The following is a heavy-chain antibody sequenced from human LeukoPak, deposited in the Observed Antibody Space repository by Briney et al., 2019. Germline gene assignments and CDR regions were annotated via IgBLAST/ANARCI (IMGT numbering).Heavy chain of an antibody. Sequence: ASVKVSCKASGYTFTSYDINWVRQAPGQGLEWMGWMNPNSGNTGYAQKFQGRVTMTRNTSISTAYMELSSLRSEDTAVYYCARGSGYYYDSSGYYPYYFDYWGQGTLVTVSS. CDR1: GYTFTSYD. CDR3: ARGSGYYYDSSGYYPYYFDY. V-gene: IGHV1-8*01. J-gene: IGHJ4*02. D-gene: IGHD3-22*01. CDR2: MNPNSGNT.